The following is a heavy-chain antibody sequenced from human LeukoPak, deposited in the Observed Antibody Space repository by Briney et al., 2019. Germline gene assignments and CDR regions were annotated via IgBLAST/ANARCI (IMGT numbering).Heavy chain of an antibody. CDR1: GFTVSSNY. CDR2: IYSGGST. J-gene: IGHJ3*02. V-gene: IGHV3-53*01. Sequence: GGSLRLSCAASGFTVSSNYMSWVRQAPGKGLEWVSVIYSGGSTYYADSVKGRFTISRDNSKNTLYLQMNSLRAEDTAVYYCARAPVWFGELNAFDIWGQGTMVTVSS. D-gene: IGHD3-10*01. CDR3: ARAPVWFGELNAFDI.